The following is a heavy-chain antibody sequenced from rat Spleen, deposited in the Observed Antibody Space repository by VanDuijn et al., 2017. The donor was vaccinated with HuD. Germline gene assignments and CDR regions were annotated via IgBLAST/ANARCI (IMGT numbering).Heavy chain of an antibody. V-gene: IGHV2-63*01. J-gene: IGHJ2*01. CDR2: VRYNGDT. Sequence: QVQLKESGPGLVQPSQTLSLTCTVSGFSLTDFSVHWVRQPPGEGLEWLGGVRYNGDTSYNSALKSRLSISRDTSKNQGFLKVNSLQTDDTGTYYCSRDWDYGGYSELRYWGQGVMVTVSS. CDR3: SRDWDYGGYSELRY. CDR1: GFSLTDFS. D-gene: IGHD1-11*01.